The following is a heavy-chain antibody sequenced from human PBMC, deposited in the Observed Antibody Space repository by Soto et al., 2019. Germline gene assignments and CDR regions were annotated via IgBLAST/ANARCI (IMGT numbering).Heavy chain of an antibody. D-gene: IGHD3-3*01. Sequence: LRLSCAASGFTFSSYEMNWVRQAPGQGLEWVSYISDSGGTVYYADSVKGRFTVSRDNAQNSVYLQMNSLRTEDTAVYYCARDLLHYDFWSGYCAYFYYGMDVWGPGHTVTVSS. CDR2: ISDSGGTV. CDR1: GFTFSSYE. V-gene: IGHV3-48*03. J-gene: IGHJ6*02. CDR3: ARDLLHYDFWSGYCAYFYYGMDV.